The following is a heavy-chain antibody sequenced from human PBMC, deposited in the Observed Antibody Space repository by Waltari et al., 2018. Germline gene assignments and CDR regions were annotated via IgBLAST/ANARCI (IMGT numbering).Heavy chain of an antibody. V-gene: IGHV4-38-2*01. CDR3: ARAGYYYGSGSGLNWFDP. J-gene: IGHJ5*02. D-gene: IGHD3-10*01. Sequence: QVQLQESGPGLVKPSETLSLTCAVSGYSISSGYYWGWIRRPPGKGLEWIGSIYHSGSTYYNPSLKSRVTISVDTSKNQFSLKLSSVTAADTAVYYCARAGYYYGSGSGLNWFDPWGQGTLVTVSS. CDR1: GYSISSGYY. CDR2: IYHSGST.